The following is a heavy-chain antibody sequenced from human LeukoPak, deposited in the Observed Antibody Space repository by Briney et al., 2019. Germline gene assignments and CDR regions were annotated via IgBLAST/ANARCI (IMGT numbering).Heavy chain of an antibody. CDR2: IRYDGTNR. CDR3: AAGDFDY. CDR1: GFTFSSYG. Sequence: GGSLRLSCAASGFTFSSYGMHWVRQAPGKGLEWVTFIRYDGTNRYSADSVKGRFAISRDNSKNTVYLQMNSLRAEDTAVYYCAAGDFDYWGQGTLVTVSS. J-gene: IGHJ4*02. V-gene: IGHV3-30*02.